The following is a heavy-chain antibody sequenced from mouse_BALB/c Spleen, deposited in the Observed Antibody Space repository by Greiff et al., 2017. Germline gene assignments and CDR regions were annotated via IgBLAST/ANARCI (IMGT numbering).Heavy chain of an antibody. V-gene: IGHV1-20*02. CDR1: GYSFTGYF. CDR2: INPYNGDT. Sequence: EVQGVESGPELVKPGASVKISCKASGYSFTGYFMNWVMQSHGKSLEWIGRINPYNGDTFYNQKFKGKATLTVDKSSSTAHMELRSLASEDTAVYYCARAYYGSSDGAMDYWGQGTSVTVSA. D-gene: IGHD1-1*01. CDR3: ARAYYGSSDGAMDY. J-gene: IGHJ4*01.